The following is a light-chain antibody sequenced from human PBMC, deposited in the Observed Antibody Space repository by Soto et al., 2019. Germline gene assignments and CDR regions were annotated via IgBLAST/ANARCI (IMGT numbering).Light chain of an antibody. CDR3: GSWDSSLSAYV. CDR2: DDN. V-gene: IGLV1-51*01. J-gene: IGLJ1*01. CDR1: SSNIGGNS. Sequence: QSVQTEAPSVSAAPGQKVTISCSGSSSNIGGNSVSWYQQLPGTAPKLLIYDDNKRPSGIPDRFSGSKSGTSAPLGITGFQTGDEADYYCGSWDSSLSAYVFGTGSKVTVL.